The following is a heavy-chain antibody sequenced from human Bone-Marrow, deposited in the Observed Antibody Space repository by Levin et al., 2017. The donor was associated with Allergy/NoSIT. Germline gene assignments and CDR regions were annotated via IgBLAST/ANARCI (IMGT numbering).Heavy chain of an antibody. J-gene: IGHJ6*02. Sequence: GGSLRLSCAASGFTFSNAWMSWVRQAPGKGLEWVGRIKSKTDGGTTDYAAPVKGRFTISRDDSKNTLYLQMNSLKTEDTAVYYCTTPAWNYFAYYYGMDVWGQGTTVTVSS. CDR2: IKSKTDGGTT. CDR1: GFTFSNAW. CDR3: TTPAWNYFAYYYGMDV. D-gene: IGHD1-7*01. V-gene: IGHV3-15*01.